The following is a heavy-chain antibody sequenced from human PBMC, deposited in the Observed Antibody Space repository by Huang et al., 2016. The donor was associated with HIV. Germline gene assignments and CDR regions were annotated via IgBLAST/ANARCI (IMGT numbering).Heavy chain of an antibody. CDR3: AKDGADEEWDIDY. Sequence: VQLVESGGGVVQPGRSLRLACGASGFSFSPYGLHWGRQAPGKGLEGVAVISYDGSNKYYAHSVKGRLTISRDTSENKVYLQMNSLRHEDTAVYYCAKDGADEEWDIDYWGQGTLVTVSS. D-gene: IGHD1-26*01. J-gene: IGHJ4*02. V-gene: IGHV3-30*18. CDR1: GFSFSPYG. CDR2: ISYDGSNK.